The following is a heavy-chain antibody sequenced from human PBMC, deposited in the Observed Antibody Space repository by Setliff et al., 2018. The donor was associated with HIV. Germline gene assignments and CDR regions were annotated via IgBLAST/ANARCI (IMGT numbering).Heavy chain of an antibody. J-gene: IGHJ6*03. CDR2: INHSGRT. Sequence: SETLSLTCAVYGGSFSGYHWNWIRQPPGKGLEWIGEINHSGRTNYNPSLKSRVTISVDTSKNQFSLKLRSVTAADTAMYYCARVSITYWYSIPTFYYYYMDVWGKGTKV. CDR1: GGSFSGYH. D-gene: IGHD2-15*01. V-gene: IGHV4-34*01. CDR3: ARVSITYWYSIPTFYYYYMDV.